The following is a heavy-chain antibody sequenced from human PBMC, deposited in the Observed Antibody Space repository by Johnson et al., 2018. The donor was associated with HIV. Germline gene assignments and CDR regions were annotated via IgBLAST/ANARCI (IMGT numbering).Heavy chain of an antibody. D-gene: IGHD6-19*01. J-gene: IGHJ3*02. V-gene: IGHV3-30*02. Sequence: QVQLVESGGGVVQPGGSLRLSCAASGFTFSSYGMHWVRQAPGQGLEWVAFIRYDGTNKYSADSMKGRFTISRDNSKNTLYLQMSSLRPEDTAVYYCAKIGQWRERLDAFDIWGQGTMVTVSS. CDR3: AKIGQWRERLDAFDI. CDR2: IRYDGTNK. CDR1: GFTFSSYG.